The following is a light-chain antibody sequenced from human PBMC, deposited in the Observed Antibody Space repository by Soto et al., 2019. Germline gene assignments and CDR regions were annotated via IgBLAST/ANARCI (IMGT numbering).Light chain of an antibody. CDR3: QQYSSPYT. CDR2: EAS. Sequence: DIQMTQSPSTLSASVGDRVTITCRASQSISSWLAWYQQKPGKAPKLLIYEASSLEGGVPSRFSGSGSGTEFTLTISSLQPDDFATYYCQQYSSPYTFGQGTKLEIK. V-gene: IGKV1-5*03. CDR1: QSISSW. J-gene: IGKJ2*01.